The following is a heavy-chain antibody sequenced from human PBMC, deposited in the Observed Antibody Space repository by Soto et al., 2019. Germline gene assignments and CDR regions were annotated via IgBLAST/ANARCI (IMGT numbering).Heavy chain of an antibody. CDR2: IYPDDSDI. CDR3: TRGGVAAIALVWYDS. V-gene: IGHV5-51*01. CDR1: GYTFTRYW. J-gene: IGHJ5*01. D-gene: IGHD1-26*01. Sequence: GESLKISCKVSGYTFTRYWIAWVRQMPGKGLEWMGIIYPDDSDIRYSPSFQGQVTISADRSISTAYLQWSSLKASDTAMYYCTRGGVAAIALVWYDSWGQGTLVTVSS.